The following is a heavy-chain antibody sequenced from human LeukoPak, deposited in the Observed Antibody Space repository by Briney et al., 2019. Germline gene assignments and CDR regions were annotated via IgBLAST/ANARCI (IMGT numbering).Heavy chain of an antibody. CDR3: AKDSSAYCGGDCYSGY. J-gene: IGHJ4*02. CDR2: IRYDGSNK. CDR1: GFTLSSYG. Sequence: PGGSLRLSCAASGFTLSSYGMHWVRQAPGKGLEWVAFIRYDGSNKYYADSVKGRFTISRDNSKNTLYLQMNSLRAEDTAVYYCAKDSSAYCGGDCYSGYWGQGTLVTVSS. D-gene: IGHD2-21*02. V-gene: IGHV3-30*02.